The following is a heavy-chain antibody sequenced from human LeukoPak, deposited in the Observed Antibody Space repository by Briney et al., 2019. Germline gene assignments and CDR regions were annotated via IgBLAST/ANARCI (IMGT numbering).Heavy chain of an antibody. CDR1: GFTVSSNY. V-gene: IGHV3-53*01. CDR3: ARLFPSWYGPRYFDY. J-gene: IGHJ4*02. CDR2: IYSGGST. Sequence: GGSLRLSYAASGFTVSSNYMSWVRQAPGKGQEWVSIIYSGGSTYYADSVKGRFTISRDNSKNTLYLQMNSLRAEDTAVYYCARLFPSWYGPRYFDYWGQGTLVTVSS. D-gene: IGHD6-13*01.